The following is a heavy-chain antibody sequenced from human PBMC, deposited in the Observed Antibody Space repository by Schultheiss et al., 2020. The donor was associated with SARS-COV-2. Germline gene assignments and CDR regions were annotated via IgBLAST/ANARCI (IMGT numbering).Heavy chain of an antibody. Sequence: SETLSLTCTVSGGSISSYYWSWIRQPAGKGLEWIGRIYYSGSTNYNPSLKSRVTISVDTSKNQFSLKLSSVTAADTAVYYCARGSRSYGGNTYFQHWGQGTLVTVSS. CDR1: GGSISSYY. J-gene: IGHJ1*01. CDR2: IYYSGST. CDR3: ARGSRSYGGNTYFQH. D-gene: IGHD4-23*01. V-gene: IGHV4-4*07.